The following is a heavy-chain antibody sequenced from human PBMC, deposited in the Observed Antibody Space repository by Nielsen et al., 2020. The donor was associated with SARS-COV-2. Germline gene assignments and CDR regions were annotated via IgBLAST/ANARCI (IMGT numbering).Heavy chain of an antibody. CDR1: GFTFSSYW. V-gene: IGHV3-7*01. J-gene: IGHJ6*02. CDR2: IKQDGSER. Sequence: GESLKISCAASGFTFSSYWMSWVRQAPGKGLEWVANIKQDGSERYYVDSVKGRFTISRDNAKNSLYLQMNSLRAEDTAVYYCARDRGTSYYYGMDVWGQGTTVTVSS. D-gene: IGHD1-14*01. CDR3: ARDRGTSYYYGMDV.